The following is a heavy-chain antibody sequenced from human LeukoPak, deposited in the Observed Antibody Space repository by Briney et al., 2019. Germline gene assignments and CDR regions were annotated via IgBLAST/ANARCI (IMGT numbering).Heavy chain of an antibody. D-gene: IGHD3-10*01. J-gene: IGHJ4*02. Sequence: GGSLRLSCAASGFTFSSYSMNWVRQAPGKGLEWVSSISSSSSYIYYADSVKGRFTISRDNAKNSLYLQMNSLRAEDTTVYYCARARTSHMVRGVNVVYWGQGTLVTVSS. V-gene: IGHV3-21*01. CDR2: ISSSSSYI. CDR3: ARARTSHMVRGVNVVY. CDR1: GFTFSSYS.